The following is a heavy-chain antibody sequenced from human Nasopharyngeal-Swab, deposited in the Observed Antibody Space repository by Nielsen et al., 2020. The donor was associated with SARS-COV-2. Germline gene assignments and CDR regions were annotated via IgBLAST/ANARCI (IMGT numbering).Heavy chain of an antibody. Sequence: GESLKISCAASGVTVSRNYMSWVRQAPGKGLEWVSNIKQDGSEQFYADSVKGRFTISRDNAKNSLYLQMDSLRADDTAVYYCARESVVTGMDDATDIWGQGTMVTVS. V-gene: IGHV3-7*01. D-gene: IGHD2-21*02. J-gene: IGHJ3*02. CDR2: IKQDGSEQ. CDR1: GVTVSRNY. CDR3: ARESVVTGMDDATDI.